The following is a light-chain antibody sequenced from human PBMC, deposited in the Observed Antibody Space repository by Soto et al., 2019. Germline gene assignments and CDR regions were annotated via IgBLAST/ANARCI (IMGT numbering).Light chain of an antibody. J-gene: IGKJ3*01. CDR2: GAS. CDR1: QSVSSSN. V-gene: IGKV3-20*01. Sequence: EVVLTQSPVTLSLSPGERATLACRASQSVSSSNLAWYLQKPGQAPRPLIYGASSRATGIPDRFSGSGSGTDFPLTISRLEPEDFAVDYCQLYCISPRVFTFGPGTNVDVK. CDR3: QLYCISPRVFT.